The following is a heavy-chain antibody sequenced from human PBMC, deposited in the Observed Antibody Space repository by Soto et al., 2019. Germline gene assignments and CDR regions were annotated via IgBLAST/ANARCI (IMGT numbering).Heavy chain of an antibody. CDR1: GGTFSSYT. J-gene: IGHJ4*02. Sequence: QVQLVQSGAEVKKPGSSVKVSCKASGGTFSSYTISWVRQAPGQELEWMGRIIPILGIANYAQKFQGRVTITADKSTSTAYMELSSLRSEDTAVYYCAREGGIAAAGFNYWGQGTLVTVSS. CDR2: IIPILGIA. D-gene: IGHD6-13*01. CDR3: AREGGIAAAGFNY. V-gene: IGHV1-69*08.